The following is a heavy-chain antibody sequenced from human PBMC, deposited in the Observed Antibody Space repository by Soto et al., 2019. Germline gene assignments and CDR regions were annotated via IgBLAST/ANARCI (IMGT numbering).Heavy chain of an antibody. Sequence: QVQLQESGPGLVKSSETLSLTCTGSGGSIRDYYGSWIRLPPGKGLEWVGYSHHGWGSDYNPSLRSLVTMSVDTSKEELYLKLTSVTPADTAVYYCARHGFGALHGLVDVWGQGATVSVSS. J-gene: IGHJ6*02. V-gene: IGHV4-59*08. D-gene: IGHD3-10*01. CDR1: GGSIRDYY. CDR3: ARHGFGALHGLVDV. CDR2: SHHGWGS.